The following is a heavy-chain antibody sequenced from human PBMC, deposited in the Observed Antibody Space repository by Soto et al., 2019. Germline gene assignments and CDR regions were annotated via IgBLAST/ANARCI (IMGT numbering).Heavy chain of an antibody. D-gene: IGHD5-18*01. CDR1: GYTFTRYY. CDR2: INPNSGGT. CDR3: ATSRGYSTNYALDY. Sequence: GASVKVSCKASGYTFTRYYIHWVRQAPGQGLEWMGWINPNSGGTNYAQKFQGWVTMTRDTSISTAYMELSRLRSDDTAVYYCATSRGYSTNYALDYWGQGTLVTVS. J-gene: IGHJ4*02. V-gene: IGHV1-2*04.